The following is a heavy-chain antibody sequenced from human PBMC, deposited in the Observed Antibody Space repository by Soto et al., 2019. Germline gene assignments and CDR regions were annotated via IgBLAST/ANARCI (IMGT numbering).Heavy chain of an antibody. Sequence: QVQLQESGPRLVSLTCTVSGDSISSYYWTWIRQPPGKGLEWIGYIYYSGSTNYNHSLKSRVTISKDTSKNQFSLKLTSVTDADTAVYYCARGVATIGPWGQGTLVTVSS. CDR1: GDSISSYY. CDR3: ARGVATIGP. V-gene: IGHV4-59*01. D-gene: IGHD5-12*01. J-gene: IGHJ5*02. CDR2: IYYSGST.